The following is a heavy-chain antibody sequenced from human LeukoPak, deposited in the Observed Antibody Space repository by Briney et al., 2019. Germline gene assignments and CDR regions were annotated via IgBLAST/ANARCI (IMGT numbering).Heavy chain of an antibody. Sequence: SSISSSSSYIYYADSVKGRFTISRDNAKNSLYLQMNSLRAEDTAVYYCARAAMGYTGDYWGQGTLVTVSS. D-gene: IGHD6-13*01. CDR3: ARAAMGYTGDY. V-gene: IGHV3-21*01. CDR2: ISSSSSYI. J-gene: IGHJ4*02.